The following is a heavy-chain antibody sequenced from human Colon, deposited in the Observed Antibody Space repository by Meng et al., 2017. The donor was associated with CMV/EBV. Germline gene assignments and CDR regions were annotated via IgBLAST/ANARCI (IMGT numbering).Heavy chain of an antibody. CDR1: GGSFSGYF. Sequence: SQTLSLTCAVYGGSFSGYFWSCIRQAQGKGLEWIGDISHSGNTKHNPSLKGRVTPSVDTSKNQFSLNLSSLTGADTAIYYCARGRRIAAGGPNPYFDYWGQGTLVTVSS. D-gene: IGHD6-13*01. J-gene: IGHJ4*02. CDR2: ISHSGNT. CDR3: ARGRRIAAGGPNPYFDY. V-gene: IGHV4-34*01.